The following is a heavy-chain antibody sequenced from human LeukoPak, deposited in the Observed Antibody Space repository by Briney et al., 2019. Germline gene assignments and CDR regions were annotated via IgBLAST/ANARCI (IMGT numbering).Heavy chain of an antibody. CDR2: ISGSGGST. Sequence: GGFLRLSCAASGFAFSSYAMTWVRQAPGKGLEWVSAISGSGGSTFYADSVKGRFIISRDNSKNTLYLQMNSLRAEDTAVYYCAKVPAAMKVFDYWGQGTLVTVSS. CDR1: GFAFSSYA. D-gene: IGHD6-25*01. V-gene: IGHV3-23*01. J-gene: IGHJ4*02. CDR3: AKVPAAMKVFDY.